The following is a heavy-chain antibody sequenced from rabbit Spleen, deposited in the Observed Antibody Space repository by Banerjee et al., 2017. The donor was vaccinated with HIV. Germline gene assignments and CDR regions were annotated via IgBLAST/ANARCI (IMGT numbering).Heavy chain of an antibody. J-gene: IGHJ4*01. CDR2: IDSGSSGFT. V-gene: IGHV1S45*01. CDR3: ARDGAGSSYFNL. CDR1: GVSFSDKDV. D-gene: IGHD8-1*01. Sequence: EQLVESGGGLVQPEGSLTLTCKASGVSFSDKDVMCWVRQAPGKGLEWIACIDSGSSGFTYFATWAKGRFTISKTSSTTVTLQMTSLTAADTATYFCARDGAGSSYFNLWGQGTLVTVS.